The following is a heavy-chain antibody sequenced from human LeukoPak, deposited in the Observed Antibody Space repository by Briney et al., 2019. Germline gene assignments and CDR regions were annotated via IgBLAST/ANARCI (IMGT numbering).Heavy chain of an antibody. CDR2: IGTAGDT. D-gene: IGHD6-13*01. V-gene: IGHV3-13*01. J-gene: IGHJ3*02. Sequence: PGGSLRLSCAASGFTFSHYDMHWVRQATGKGLEWVSAIGTAGDTHYSGSVKGRFTISRENAKNSLYLQMNSLRAEDTAVYHCARGGPSSSYDIWGQGTVVTVSS. CDR3: ARGGPSSSYDI. CDR1: GFTFSHYD.